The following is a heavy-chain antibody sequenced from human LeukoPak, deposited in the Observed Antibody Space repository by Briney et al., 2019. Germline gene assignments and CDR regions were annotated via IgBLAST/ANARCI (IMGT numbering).Heavy chain of an antibody. D-gene: IGHD2/OR15-2a*01. Sequence: GGSLTLSCAASGFTFSSYGMHWVRQAPGKGLEWVAVISYDGSNKYYADSVKGRFTISRDNSKNTLYLQMNSLRAEDTAVYYCAKDASMDPHYYYYGMDVWGQGTTVTVSS. CDR1: GFTFSSYG. J-gene: IGHJ6*02. CDR3: AKDASMDPHYYYYGMDV. V-gene: IGHV3-30*18. CDR2: ISYDGSNK.